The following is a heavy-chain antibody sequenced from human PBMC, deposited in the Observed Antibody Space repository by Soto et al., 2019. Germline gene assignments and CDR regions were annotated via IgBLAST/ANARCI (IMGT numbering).Heavy chain of an antibody. D-gene: IGHD3-10*01. J-gene: IGHJ4*02. Sequence: ASVKVSCKTSGYFFTSYYIHWVRQAPGQGLEWMGWINPNNGGTSSAQKFQGRVTMTSDTSINTAYMEITSLRSDDTALYYCAREVNYGGGSFSLGLWGQGTLVTVSS. CDR1: GYFFTSYY. CDR2: INPNNGGT. CDR3: AREVNYGGGSFSLGL. V-gene: IGHV1-2*02.